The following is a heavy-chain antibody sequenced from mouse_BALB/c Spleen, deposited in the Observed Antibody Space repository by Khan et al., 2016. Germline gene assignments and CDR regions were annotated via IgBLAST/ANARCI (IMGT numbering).Heavy chain of an antibody. V-gene: IGHV2-9*02. D-gene: IGHD3-2*02. Sequence: QVQLKESGPGLVAPSQSLSITCTVSGFSLTKSGVHWIRQPPGKGLEWLGVIWPGGSTDYNSALMSRQSITKDNYQNPVFLNLLSLQSNDTAMYYCSIDDQAYVAWFASCCQGTLFIVSA. J-gene: IGHJ3*01. CDR2: IWPGGST. CDR3: SIDDQAYVAWFAS. CDR1: GFSLTKSG.